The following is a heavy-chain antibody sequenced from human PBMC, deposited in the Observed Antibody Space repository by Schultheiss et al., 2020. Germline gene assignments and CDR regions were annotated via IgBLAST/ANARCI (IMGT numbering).Heavy chain of an antibody. CDR1: GFTFSSYW. J-gene: IGHJ3*02. V-gene: IGHV3-7*01. CDR2: IKQDGSEK. CDR3: ARDGHYVHDAFDI. D-gene: IGHD3-10*02. Sequence: GGSLRLSCAASGFTFSSYWMSWVRQAPGKGLEWVANIKQDGSEKYYVDSVKGRFTISRDNAKNSLYLQMNSLRAEDTAVYYCARDGHYVHDAFDIWGQGTMVTVSS.